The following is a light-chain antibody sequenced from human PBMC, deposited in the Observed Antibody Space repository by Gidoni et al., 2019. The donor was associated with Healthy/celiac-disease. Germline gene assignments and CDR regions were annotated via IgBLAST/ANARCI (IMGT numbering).Light chain of an antibody. CDR2: AAS. CDR3: QQSYSTPRT. Sequence: DIQMTQSPSSLSASVRDRVTSTCRASQSINSYFNWYQQKPGKAPKLRIYAASSLQSGVPSRFSGSGSGTDFTLPISSLLPEDFATYYCQQSYSTPRTFGQGTKVEIK. V-gene: IGKV1-39*01. J-gene: IGKJ1*01. CDR1: QSINSY.